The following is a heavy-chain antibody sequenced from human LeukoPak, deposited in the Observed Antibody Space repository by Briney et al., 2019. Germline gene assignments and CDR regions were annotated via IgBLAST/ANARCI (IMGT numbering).Heavy chain of an antibody. Sequence: GGSLRLSCAASGFIFSSYGMSWVRQAPGKGLAWVSRTNGDGSSTAYAGSVKGRFTISRDNAKDSLYLQMNSLRAEDTAVYYCAKCSGGNCYHSDDHWGQGTLVTVSP. CDR3: AKCSGGNCYHSDDH. J-gene: IGHJ5*02. CDR2: TNGDGSST. D-gene: IGHD2-15*01. CDR1: GFIFSSYG. V-gene: IGHV3-74*01.